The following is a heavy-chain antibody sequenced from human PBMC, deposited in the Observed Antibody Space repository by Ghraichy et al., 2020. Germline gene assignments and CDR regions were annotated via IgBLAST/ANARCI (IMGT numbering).Heavy chain of an antibody. D-gene: IGHD6-13*01. Sequence: GGSLRLSCAASGFTFSDYYMSWIRQAPGKGLEWVSYISSSSSYTNYADSVKGRFTISRDNAKNSLYLQMNSLRAEDTAVYYCARVRGEQQLVRENWFDPWGQGTLVTVSS. V-gene: IGHV3-11*06. CDR2: ISSSSSYT. CDR3: ARVRGEQQLVRENWFDP. CDR1: GFTFSDYY. J-gene: IGHJ5*02.